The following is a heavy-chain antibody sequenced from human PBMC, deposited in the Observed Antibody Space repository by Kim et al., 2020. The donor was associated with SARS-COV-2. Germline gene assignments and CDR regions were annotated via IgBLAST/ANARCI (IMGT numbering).Heavy chain of an antibody. CDR1: GGSISSSSYY. CDR3: ASGGTGSYGLGY. Sequence: SETLSLTRTVSGGSISSSSYYWGWIRQPPGKGLEWIGSIYYSGSTYYNPSLKSRVTISVDTSKNQFSLKLSSVTAADTAVYYCASGGTGSYGLGYWGQGTLVTVSS. D-gene: IGHD1-26*01. V-gene: IGHV4-39*01. J-gene: IGHJ4*02. CDR2: IYYSGST.